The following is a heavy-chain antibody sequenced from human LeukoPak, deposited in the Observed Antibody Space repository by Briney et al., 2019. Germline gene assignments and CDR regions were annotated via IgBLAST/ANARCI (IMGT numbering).Heavy chain of an antibody. CDR3: ARDRTWIQLWSSFDY. Sequence: GGSLRLSCAASGFTFSSYGMHWVRQAPGKGLEWVAFIRYDGSNKYYADSVKGRFTISRDNSKNTLYLQMNSLRAEDTAVYYCARDRTWIQLWSSFDYWGQGTLVTVSS. CDR1: GFTFSSYG. J-gene: IGHJ4*02. CDR2: IRYDGSNK. V-gene: IGHV3-30*02. D-gene: IGHD5-18*01.